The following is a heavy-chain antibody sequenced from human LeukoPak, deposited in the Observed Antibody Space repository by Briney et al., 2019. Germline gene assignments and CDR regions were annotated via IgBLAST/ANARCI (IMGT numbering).Heavy chain of an antibody. CDR1: GFTFSSYG. D-gene: IGHD1-26*01. CDR2: IRYDGSNK. V-gene: IGHV3-30*02. CDR3: ARGPLDNIVGATGSDAFDI. J-gene: IGHJ3*02. Sequence: GGSLRLSCAASGFTFSSYGMHWVRQAPGKGLEWVAFIRYDGSNKYYADSVKGRFTISRDNSKNTLYLQMNSLRAEDTAVYYCARGPLDNIVGATGSDAFDIWGQGTMVTVSS.